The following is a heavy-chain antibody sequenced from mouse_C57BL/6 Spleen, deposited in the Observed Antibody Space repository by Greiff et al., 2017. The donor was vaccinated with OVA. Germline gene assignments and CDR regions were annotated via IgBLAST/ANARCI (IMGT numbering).Heavy chain of an antibody. D-gene: IGHD1-1*01. CDR2: IDPSDSYT. V-gene: IGHV1-59*01. J-gene: IGHJ2*01. CDR3: ARRGYGSSYYFDY. Sequence: QVQLQQPGAELVRPGTSVTLSCKASGYTFTSYWMHWVKQRPGQGLEWIGVIDPSDSYTNYNQKFKGKATLTVDTSSSTAYMQLSSLTSEDSAVYYCARRGYGSSYYFDYWGKGTTLTVSS. CDR1: GYTFTSYW.